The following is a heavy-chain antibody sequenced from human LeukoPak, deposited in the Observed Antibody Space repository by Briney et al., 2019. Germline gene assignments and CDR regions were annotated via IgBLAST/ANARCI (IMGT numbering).Heavy chain of an antibody. CDR3: ARNGLLRFLEPQDY. CDR2: IYHSGST. Sequence: SETLSLTCTVSGYFISSGYYWGWNRQPPGKGLEWIASIYHSGSTYYNPPLKSRVTISVDTSKNQFSLRLSSVTAADTAVYYCARNGLLRFLEPQDYWGQGTLVTVSS. J-gene: IGHJ4*02. V-gene: IGHV4-38-2*02. D-gene: IGHD3-3*01. CDR1: GYFISSGYY.